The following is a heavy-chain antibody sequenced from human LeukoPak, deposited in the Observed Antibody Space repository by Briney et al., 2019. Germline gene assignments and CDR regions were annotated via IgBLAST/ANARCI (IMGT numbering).Heavy chain of an antibody. CDR1: GFIFSDYG. Sequence: GGSLRLSCVASGFIFSDYGMNWVRQAPGKGLEWVSRISDGGGRIYSVDSVKGRFTISRDNSKNTLYLQMNSLRVDDTAIYYCAKGSRFPDFWGQGTLVIVSS. J-gene: IGHJ4*02. D-gene: IGHD3-3*01. CDR2: ISDGGGRI. CDR3: AKGSRFPDF. V-gene: IGHV3-23*01.